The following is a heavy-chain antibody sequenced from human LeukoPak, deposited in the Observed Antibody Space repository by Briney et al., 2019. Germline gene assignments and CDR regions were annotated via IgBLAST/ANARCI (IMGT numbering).Heavy chain of an antibody. D-gene: IGHD3-10*01. CDR3: AKLGFGETSDY. CDR1: GFTFSSYG. V-gene: IGHV3-30*02. J-gene: IGHJ4*02. CDR2: IRNDGSKK. Sequence: PGGSLRLSCVASGFTFSSYGMHWIRQAPGKGLEWVAFIRNDGSKKYYAESVKGRFTFSRDNSKNTLYLQMNSLRGEDTAVYYCAKLGFGETSDYWGQGTLVTVSS.